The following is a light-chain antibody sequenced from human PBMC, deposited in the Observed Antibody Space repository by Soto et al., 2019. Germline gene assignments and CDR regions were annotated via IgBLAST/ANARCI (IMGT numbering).Light chain of an antibody. V-gene: IGKV3D-15*01. CDR1: QSVRTY. Sequence: EIVMTQSPATLSVSPGERATLSCRASQSVRTYLAWYQVKPGQAPRLLIYDASRRASGVPARFSGSGSGTEFTLTISSLQSEDFALYYCHQYNSWPPGTFGQGTKVDIK. CDR2: DAS. J-gene: IGKJ2*01. CDR3: HQYNSWPPGT.